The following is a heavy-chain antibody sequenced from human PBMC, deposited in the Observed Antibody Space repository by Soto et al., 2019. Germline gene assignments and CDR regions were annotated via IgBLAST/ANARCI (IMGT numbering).Heavy chain of an antibody. CDR2: IRSKIDGGTA. D-gene: IGHD6-13*01. V-gene: IGHV3-15*01. CDR3: NTDSAPAAANTQRFDP. Sequence: PGGSLRLSCGASGFTFSNAWMNWVRQAPGKGPEWVGRIRSKIDGGTADYAAPVKDRFTISRDDSKNTLYLQMNSLKTDDTAVYYCNTDSAPAAANTQRFDPWGQGTLVTVSS. CDR1: GFTFSNAW. J-gene: IGHJ5*02.